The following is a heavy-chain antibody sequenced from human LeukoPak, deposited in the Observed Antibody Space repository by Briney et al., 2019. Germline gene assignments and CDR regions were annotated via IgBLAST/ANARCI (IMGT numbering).Heavy chain of an antibody. Sequence: GGSLRLSCAASGFTFNNYAMNWVRQAPGKGVEWVSHISPSGDSTYYADSVEGRFTISRDSSKNTLSLQMNSLRAEDTAVYYCAKIPKGGYFDSWGQGTLVTVSS. CDR3: AKIPKGGYFDS. J-gene: IGHJ4*02. CDR1: GFTFNNYA. D-gene: IGHD2-2*01. V-gene: IGHV3-23*01. CDR2: ISPSGDST.